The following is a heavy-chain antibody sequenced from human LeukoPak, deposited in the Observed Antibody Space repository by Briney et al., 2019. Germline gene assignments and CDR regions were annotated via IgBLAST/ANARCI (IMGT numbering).Heavy chain of an antibody. Sequence: GASVKVSCKASGYTFTGYYMHWVRQAPGQGLEWMGWINPNSGGTNYAQKFQGRVTMTRDTSISTAYMELSRLRSDDTAVYYCARVNHPIVVVPAATRGYYLDYWGQGTLVTVSS. V-gene: IGHV1-2*02. CDR2: INPNSGGT. J-gene: IGHJ4*02. CDR1: GYTFTGYY. D-gene: IGHD2-2*01. CDR3: ARVNHPIVVVPAATRGYYLDY.